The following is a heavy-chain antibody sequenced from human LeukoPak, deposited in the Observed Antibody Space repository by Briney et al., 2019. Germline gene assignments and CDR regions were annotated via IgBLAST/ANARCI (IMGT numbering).Heavy chain of an antibody. J-gene: IGHJ4*02. Sequence: GGSLRLSCAASGFTLSDYYMSWIRQAPGTGLEWVSYISSSVNTTYHADSVKGRFTITRDNAKNSLYLQMNSLRAEDTAVYYCARVGITMVRGVIYVDYWGQGTLVTVSS. CDR3: ARVGITMVRGVIYVDY. D-gene: IGHD3-10*01. CDR2: ISSSVNTT. V-gene: IGHV3-11*01. CDR1: GFTLSDYY.